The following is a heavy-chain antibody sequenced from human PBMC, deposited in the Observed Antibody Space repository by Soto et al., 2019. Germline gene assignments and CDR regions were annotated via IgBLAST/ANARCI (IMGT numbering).Heavy chain of an antibody. J-gene: IGHJ4*02. CDR2: ISYTGIT. CDR1: GGSISSDDYS. Sequence: QVQLQESGPGLVKPSQTLSLTCSVSGGSISSDDYSWSWIRQPPGKGLEWIGNISYTGITSYNPSLKSRLTISVDPSKTQFSLRLSSVTAADTAVYYCARVPIGGHSDSWGQGTLVTVSS. V-gene: IGHV4-30-4*01. D-gene: IGHD3-16*01. CDR3: ARVPIGGHSDS.